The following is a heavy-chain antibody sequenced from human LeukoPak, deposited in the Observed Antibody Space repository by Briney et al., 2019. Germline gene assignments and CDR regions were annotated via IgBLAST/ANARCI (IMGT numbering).Heavy chain of an antibody. CDR1: GFTFSTYA. CDR3: AKDRGGYGDYQFDY. J-gene: IGHJ4*02. CDR2: ISASGSSI. Sequence: GGSLRLSCAASGFTFSTYAMNWVRQAPGKGLEWVSGISASGSSIYYADSVKGRFTISRDNSKSTLYLQMNSLRAEDTAVYYCAKDRGGYGDYQFDYWGQGTLVTVSS. V-gene: IGHV3-23*01. D-gene: IGHD4-17*01.